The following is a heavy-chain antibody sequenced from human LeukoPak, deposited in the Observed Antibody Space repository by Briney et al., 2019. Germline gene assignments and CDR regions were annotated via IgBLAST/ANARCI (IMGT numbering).Heavy chain of an antibody. D-gene: IGHD2-2*01. Sequence: GGSLRLSCAASGSYWMHRVRQAPGKGLVWVSHINSDGSWTSYADSVKGRFTISKDNAKNTVYLQMNNLRAEDTAVYYCVSFYETYWGRGTLVTVSS. V-gene: IGHV3-74*01. CDR3: VSFYETY. CDR2: INSDGSWT. CDR1: GSYW. J-gene: IGHJ4*02.